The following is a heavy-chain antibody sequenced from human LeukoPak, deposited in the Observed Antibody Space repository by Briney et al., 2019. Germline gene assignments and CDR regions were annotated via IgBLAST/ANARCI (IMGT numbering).Heavy chain of an antibody. J-gene: IGHJ5*02. Sequence: GGSLRLSCAASGFTFSSYAMHWVRQAPGKGLEWVALTSYDGSNTYYADSVKGRFTISRDNSKNTMYLQMNSLRAEDTAVYYCAKQQAGTYYGAEGWFDPWGQGTLVTVSS. CDR1: GFTFSSYA. CDR2: TSYDGSNT. D-gene: IGHD3-3*01. V-gene: IGHV3-30*04. CDR3: AKQQAGTYYGAEGWFDP.